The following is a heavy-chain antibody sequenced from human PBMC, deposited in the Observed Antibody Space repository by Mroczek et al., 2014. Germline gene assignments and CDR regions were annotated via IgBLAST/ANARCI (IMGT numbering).Heavy chain of an antibody. D-gene: IGHD4-17*01. CDR1: GFTFSSYG. V-gene: IGHV3-30*18. CDR2: ISYDGSNK. Sequence: QVQLVESGGGVVQPGRSLRLSCAASGFTFSSYGMHWVRQAPGKGLEWVAVISYDGSNKYYADSVKGRFTISRDNSKNTLYLQMNSLRAEDTAVYYCAKEARYYGDYGGRLFDYWGQGTLVHRL. CDR3: AKEARYYGDYGGRLFDY. J-gene: IGHJ4*02.